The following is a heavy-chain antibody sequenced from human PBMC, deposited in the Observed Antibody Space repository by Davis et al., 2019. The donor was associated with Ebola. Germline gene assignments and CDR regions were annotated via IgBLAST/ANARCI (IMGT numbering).Heavy chain of an antibody. CDR3: ARTAGRYGMDV. D-gene: IGHD1-26*01. CDR1: GFTFSSYE. Sequence: PGGSLRLSCAASGFTFSSYEMNWVRQAPGKGLEWVSYISSSGSTKYYADSVKGRFTMSRDNAKNSLYLQMNSLRAEDTAVYYCARTAGRYGMDVWGQGTTVTVSS. J-gene: IGHJ6*02. V-gene: IGHV3-48*03. CDR2: ISSSGSTK.